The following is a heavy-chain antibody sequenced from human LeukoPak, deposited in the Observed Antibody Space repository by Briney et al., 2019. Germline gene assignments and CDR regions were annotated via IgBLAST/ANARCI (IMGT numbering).Heavy chain of an antibody. J-gene: IGHJ4*02. V-gene: IGHV3-23*01. CDR1: GFTFSNYG. Sequence: GGTLRLSCAASGFTFSNYGMSWVRQAPGKGLEWVSAISGSGGSTYYADSVKGRFTISRDNSKNTLYLQMNSLRAEDTAVYYCAKAIAVAAITTLWGQGTLVTVSS. CDR3: AKAIAVAAITTL. D-gene: IGHD2-15*01. CDR2: ISGSGGST.